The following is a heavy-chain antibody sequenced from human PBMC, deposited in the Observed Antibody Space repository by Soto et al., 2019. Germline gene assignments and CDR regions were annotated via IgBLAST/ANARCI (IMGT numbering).Heavy chain of an antibody. D-gene: IGHD1-1*01. J-gene: IGHJ4*02. CDR1: GYTFTSYD. CDR3: ARRAETNGWNGFGADKYYFDF. Sequence: VASVKVSCKTSGYTFTSYDIYWVRQATGQGLEWMGWMNPSTGKSRYAQKFQDRVTMTSDTSISTAHMELSSLRYEDTAVYYCARRAETNGWNGFGADKYYFDFWGQGTLVTVSS. V-gene: IGHV1-8*01. CDR2: MNPSTGKS.